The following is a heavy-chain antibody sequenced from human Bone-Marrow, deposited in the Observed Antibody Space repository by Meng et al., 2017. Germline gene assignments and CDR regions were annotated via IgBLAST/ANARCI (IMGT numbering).Heavy chain of an antibody. Sequence: GESLKISCAASGFTFSSYWMSWVRQAPGKGLEWVANIKQDGSKKYYVDSVKGRFTISRDNAKNSLYLQMNSLRAEDTAVYYCARGRAEAVTTEASDYWGQGTLVTVSS. CDR1: GFTFSSYW. J-gene: IGHJ4*02. CDR2: IKQDGSKK. V-gene: IGHV3-7*03. CDR3: ARGRAEAVTTEASDY. D-gene: IGHD6-19*01.